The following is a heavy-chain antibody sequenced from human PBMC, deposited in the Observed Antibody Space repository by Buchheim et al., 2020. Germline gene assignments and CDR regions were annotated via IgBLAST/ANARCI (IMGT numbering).Heavy chain of an antibody. Sequence: QLQLQESGPGLVKPSETLSLTCTVSGGSISSSSYYWGWIRQPPGKGLGWIGSMYYSGSTYYNPSLKSRVTISVDTSKHQFSLKLSSVTAADTAMYYCPRELVRYFDWSLKYNWFDPWGQGTL. CDR1: GGSISSSSYY. V-gene: IGHV4-39*02. D-gene: IGHD3-9*01. CDR3: PRELVRYFDWSLKYNWFDP. J-gene: IGHJ5*02. CDR2: MYYSGST.